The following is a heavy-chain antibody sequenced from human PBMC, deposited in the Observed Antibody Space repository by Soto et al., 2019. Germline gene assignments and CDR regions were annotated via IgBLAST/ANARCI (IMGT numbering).Heavy chain of an antibody. CDR2: IYYSGST. V-gene: IGHV4-59*08. J-gene: IGHJ5*01. Sequence: SETLSLTCSVSGGSISSYYWSWIRQPPGKGLEWIGYIYYSGSTNYNPSLKSRVTISVDTSKNQSSLKLSSVTAADTAVYYCARYYVSGSYFDSWGQGTLVTVSS. CDR3: ARYYVSGSYFDS. CDR1: GGSISSYY. D-gene: IGHD3-10*01.